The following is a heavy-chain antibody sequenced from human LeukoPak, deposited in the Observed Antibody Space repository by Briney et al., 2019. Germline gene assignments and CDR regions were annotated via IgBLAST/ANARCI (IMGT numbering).Heavy chain of an antibody. Sequence: GGSLRLSCAASGFSLSGYWMSWVRQAPGKGLEWVARLHADGVEQYYVDSVKGRFIMSRDNAENSLYLQMNSLRVEDTAVYYCARGGYSFDYLGQGTLVTVSS. CDR1: GFSLSGYW. CDR3: ARGGYSFDY. D-gene: IGHD5-12*01. V-gene: IGHV3-7*04. J-gene: IGHJ4*02. CDR2: LHADGVEQ.